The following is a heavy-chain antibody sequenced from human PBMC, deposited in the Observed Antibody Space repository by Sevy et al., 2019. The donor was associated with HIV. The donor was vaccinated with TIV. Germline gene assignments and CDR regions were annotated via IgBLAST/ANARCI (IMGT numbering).Heavy chain of an antibody. Sequence: GGSLRLSCAASGFTFSDYYMSWIRQAPGKGLEWVSYISSSGSTIYYADSVKGRFTISRDNDKNSLYLQMNSLRAEDTAVYYCARDYYGSGSYCYYYYGMDVWGQGTTVTVSS. CDR3: ARDYYGSGSYCYYYYGMDV. V-gene: IGHV3-11*01. D-gene: IGHD3-10*01. CDR1: GFTFSDYY. J-gene: IGHJ6*02. CDR2: ISSSGSTI.